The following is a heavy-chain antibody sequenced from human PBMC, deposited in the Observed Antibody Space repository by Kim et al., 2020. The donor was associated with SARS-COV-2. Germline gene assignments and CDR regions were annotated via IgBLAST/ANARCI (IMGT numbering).Heavy chain of an antibody. CDR2: IRPYNGET. CDR1: GYNFLTYG. D-gene: IGHD4-4*01. CDR3: ATGLTVSLAFDI. V-gene: IGHV1-18*01. Sequence: ASVKVSCKASGYNFLTYGIIWMRQAPGQGLEWMGWIRPYNGETNYAQNFQGRVTMTTDTSTSTVYMELRSLGSDDTAVYFCATGLTVSLAFDIWGQGTMVTASP. J-gene: IGHJ3*02.